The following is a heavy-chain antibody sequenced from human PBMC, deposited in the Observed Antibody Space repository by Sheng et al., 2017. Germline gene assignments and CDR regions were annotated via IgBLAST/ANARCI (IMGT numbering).Heavy chain of an antibody. V-gene: IGHV3-66*01. CDR3: ARGGFGEWLVNGMDV. D-gene: IGHD3-10*01. Sequence: EVQLVESGGGLVQPGGSLRLSCAASGFTVSSNYMSWVRQAPGKGLEWVSVIYSGGSTYYADSVKGRFTISRDNSKNTLYLQMNSLRAEDTAVYYCARGGFGEWLVNGMDVWGQGTTVTVSS. J-gene: IGHJ6*02. CDR1: GFTVSSNY. CDR2: IYSGGST.